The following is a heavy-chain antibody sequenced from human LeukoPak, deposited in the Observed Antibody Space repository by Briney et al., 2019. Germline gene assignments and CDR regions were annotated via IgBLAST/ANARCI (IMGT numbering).Heavy chain of an antibody. CDR2: IYHSGST. J-gene: IGHJ4*02. V-gene: IGHV4-4*02. CDR3: ASNVLLRGNFSFAADY. CDR1: GGSISSSNW. D-gene: IGHD2/OR15-2a*01. Sequence: SETLSLTCAVSGGSISSSNWWSWVRQPPGKGLEWIGEIYHSGSTNYNPSLKSRVTISVDTSKNQFSLKLSSVTAADTAVYYCASNVLLRGNFSFAADYWGQGTLVTVSS.